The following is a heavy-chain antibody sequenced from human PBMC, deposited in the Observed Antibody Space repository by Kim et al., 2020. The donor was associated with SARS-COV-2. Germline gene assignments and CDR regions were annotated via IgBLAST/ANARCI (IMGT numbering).Heavy chain of an antibody. CDR2: ISSNGGST. CDR1: GFTFSSYA. J-gene: IGHJ4*02. D-gene: IGHD6-13*01. CDR3: VKEYSSSWYYFDF. V-gene: IGHV3-64*03. Sequence: GGSLRLSCSASGFTFSSYAMHWVRQAPGKGLEYVSAISSNGGSTYYADSVKGRFTISRDNSKNTLYLQMSSLRAEDTAVYYCVKEYSSSWYYFDFWGQGTQGTVSS.